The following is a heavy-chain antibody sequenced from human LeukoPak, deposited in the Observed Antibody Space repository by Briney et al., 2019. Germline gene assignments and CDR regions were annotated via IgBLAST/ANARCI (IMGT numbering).Heavy chain of an antibody. J-gene: IGHJ4*02. V-gene: IGHV3-30*18. CDR2: ISYDGSNK. Sequence: GGSLRLSCAASGFTFSSYGMHWVRQAPGKGLEWVAVISYDGSNKYYADSVKGRFTISRDNSKNTLYLQMNSLRAEDTAVYYCAKDHSSSFDYWGQGTLVTISS. CDR1: GFTFSSYG. CDR3: AKDHSSSFDY. D-gene: IGHD6-13*01.